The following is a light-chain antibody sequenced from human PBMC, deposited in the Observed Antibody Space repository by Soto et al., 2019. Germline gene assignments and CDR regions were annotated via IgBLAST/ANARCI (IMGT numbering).Light chain of an antibody. V-gene: IGKV1-9*01. CDR2: AAS. CDR1: QGISSY. J-gene: IGKJ1*01. CDR3: QCYSSYPWT. Sequence: DIQMTQSPSTVSAYVGDSVTITCRASQGISSYLAWYQQRPGKAPKLLIYAASTLQSGVPSRFSGSGSGTEFSLTISSLQPDDFGTYYCQCYSSYPWTFGQGTKVDI.